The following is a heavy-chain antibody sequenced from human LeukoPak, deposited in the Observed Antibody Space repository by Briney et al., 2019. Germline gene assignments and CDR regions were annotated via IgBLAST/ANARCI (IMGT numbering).Heavy chain of an antibody. Sequence: ASVTVSCKTSGYTFTGYYMHWVRQAPGQGLEWMGWINPNSGGTNYAQKFQGRVTMTRDTSISTAYMELSRLRSDDTAVYYCARAIVVGPNWFDPWGQGTLVTVSS. CDR1: GYTFTGYY. D-gene: IGHD2-15*01. V-gene: IGHV1-2*02. CDR3: ARAIVVGPNWFDP. J-gene: IGHJ5*02. CDR2: INPNSGGT.